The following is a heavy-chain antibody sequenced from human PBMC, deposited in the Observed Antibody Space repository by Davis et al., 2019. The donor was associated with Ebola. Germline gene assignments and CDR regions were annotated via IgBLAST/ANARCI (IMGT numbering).Heavy chain of an antibody. CDR1: GFLFSNYV. CDR2: IYRDGSEK. CDR3: ARGVAVGGRGAFGY. V-gene: IGHV3-7*03. D-gene: IGHD6-19*01. J-gene: IGHJ4*02. Sequence: GGSLRLSCAASGFLFSNYVMSWARQAPGKGLQWVANIYRDGSEKYYVDSVKGRFTISRDNTKNSLYLQMNSLRAEDTAVYFCARGVAVGGRGAFGYWGQGTLVTVSS.